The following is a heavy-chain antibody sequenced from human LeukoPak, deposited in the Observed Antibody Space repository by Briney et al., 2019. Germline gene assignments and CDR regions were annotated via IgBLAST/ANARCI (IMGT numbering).Heavy chain of an antibody. J-gene: IGHJ4*02. CDR2: ISASGGST. CDR3: AKLCSGGSCYWNY. Sequence: GASLRLSCSASGFTFSSYAMSWVRQAPGKGLEWVSGISASGGSTDYADSVKGRFTISRDNSKNTLYLQMNSLRAEDTAVYYCAKLCSGGSCYWNYWGREPWSPSPQ. D-gene: IGHD2-15*01. V-gene: IGHV3-23*01. CDR1: GFTFSSYA.